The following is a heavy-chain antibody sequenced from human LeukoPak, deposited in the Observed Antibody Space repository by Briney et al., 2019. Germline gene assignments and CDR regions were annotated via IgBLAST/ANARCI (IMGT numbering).Heavy chain of an antibody. V-gene: IGHV4-34*01. CDR1: GGSFSGYY. D-gene: IGHD6-13*01. J-gene: IGHJ4*02. Sequence: SETLSLTCAVYGGSFSGYYWSWIRQPPGKGLEWIGEINHSGSTNYNPSLKSRVTISVETSKSEFSLKLRSVTAADTAVYYCARVTGYRIEDYFDYWGQGTLVTVSS. CDR2: INHSGST. CDR3: ARVTGYRIEDYFDY.